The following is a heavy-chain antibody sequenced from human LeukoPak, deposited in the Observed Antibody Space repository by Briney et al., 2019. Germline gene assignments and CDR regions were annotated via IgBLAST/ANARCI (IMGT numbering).Heavy chain of an antibody. V-gene: IGHV3-15*01. CDR1: GFTFSNAW. Sequence: GGSLRLSCAASGFTFSNAWMSWVRQAPGKGLEWVGRIKSKTDGGTTDYAAPVKGRFTISRDDSKNTLYLQMNSLKTEDTAVYYCTTDLGASLRGYVTMVRGVIGYFDYWGQGTLVTVSS. CDR2: IKSKTDGGTT. J-gene: IGHJ4*02. D-gene: IGHD3-10*01. CDR3: TTDLGASLRGYVTMVRGVIGYFDY.